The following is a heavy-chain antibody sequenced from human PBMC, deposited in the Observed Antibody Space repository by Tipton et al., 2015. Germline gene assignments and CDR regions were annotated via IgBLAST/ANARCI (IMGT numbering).Heavy chain of an antibody. CDR1: GGSINSYY. V-gene: IGHV4-4*07. D-gene: IGHD3-3*01. Sequence: TLSLTCTVSGGSINSYYWSWIRQHAGKGLDWIGRIYSSGSTNYNFSLKSRVSMSVDTSKNQFSLKLGSVTAADTAVYYCARQRNDFWSGYPYWYFDLWGRGTLVTVSS. CDR3: ARQRNDFWSGYPYWYFDL. CDR2: IYSSGST. J-gene: IGHJ2*01.